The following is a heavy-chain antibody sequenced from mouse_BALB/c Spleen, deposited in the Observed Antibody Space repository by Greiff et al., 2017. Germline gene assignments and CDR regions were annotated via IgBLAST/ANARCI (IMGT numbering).Heavy chain of an antibody. CDR2: IDPENGDT. CDR3: NLLITWYFDV. V-gene: IGHV14-4*02. D-gene: IGHD2-4*01. J-gene: IGHJ1*01. Sequence: VQLKQSGAELVRSGASVKLSCTASGFNIKDYYMHWVKQRPEQGLEWIGWIDPENGDTEYAPKFQGKATMTADTSSNTAYLQLSSLTSEDTAVYYCNLLITWYFDVWGAGTTVTVSS. CDR1: GFNIKDYY.